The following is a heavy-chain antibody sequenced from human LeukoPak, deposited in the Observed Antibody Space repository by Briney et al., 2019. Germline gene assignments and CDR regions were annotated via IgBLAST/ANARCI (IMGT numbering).Heavy chain of an antibody. D-gene: IGHD5-24*01. J-gene: IGHJ5*02. Sequence: SVKVSCKASGGTFSSYAISWVRQAPGQGIQWMGGIIPIFGTANYAQKFQGRVTITTDESTSTAYMELSSLRSEDTAVYYCAPSLSRDGYNIVDPWGQGTLVTVSS. CDR1: GGTFSSYA. V-gene: IGHV1-69*05. CDR2: IIPIFGTA. CDR3: APSLSRDGYNIVDP.